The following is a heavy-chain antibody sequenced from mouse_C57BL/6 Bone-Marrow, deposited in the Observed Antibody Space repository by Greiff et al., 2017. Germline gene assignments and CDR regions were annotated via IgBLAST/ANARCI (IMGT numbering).Heavy chain of an antibody. CDR3: AREDYGSSYYFDY. V-gene: IGHV1-52*01. CDR2: IDPSDSET. D-gene: IGHD1-1*01. Sequence: QVQLQQPGAELVRPGSSVKLSCKASGYTFTSYWMHWVKQRPIQGLEWIGNIDPSDSETHYNQKFKDKATLTVDKSSSTAYMQLSSLTSEDSAVYSGAREDYGSSYYFDYWGQGTTLTVSS. CDR1: GYTFTSYW. J-gene: IGHJ2*01.